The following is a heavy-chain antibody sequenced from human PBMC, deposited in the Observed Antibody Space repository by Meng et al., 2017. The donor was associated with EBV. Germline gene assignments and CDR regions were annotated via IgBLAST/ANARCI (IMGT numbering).Heavy chain of an antibody. CDR2: INAGNGNT. CDR3: ARRGGVADWFDP. V-gene: IGHV1-3*01. Sequence: QGQLVQSGAEVKKPVASVKVSCKASGYTFNSYAMHWVRQAPGQRLEWMGWINAGNGNTKYSQKFQGRVTITRDTSAGTAYMELSSLRSEDTAVYYCARRGGVADWFDPWGQGTLVTVSS. D-gene: IGHD2-15*01. CDR1: GYTFNSYA. J-gene: IGHJ5*02.